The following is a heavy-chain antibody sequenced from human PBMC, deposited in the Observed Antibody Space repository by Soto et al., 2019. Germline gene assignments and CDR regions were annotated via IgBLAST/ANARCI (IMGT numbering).Heavy chain of an antibody. Sequence: GASVKVYCRASGGTFSIYAISWVRQAPGQGPEWMGGIIPIFGTANYAQKLQGRVTMTTDTSTSTAYMELRSLRSDDTAVYYCARDPFCEAAAGPEGYYYGMDVWGQGTTVTVSS. CDR1: GGTFSIYA. CDR2: IIPIFGTA. V-gene: IGHV1-69*05. J-gene: IGHJ6*02. D-gene: IGHD6-13*01. CDR3: ARDPFCEAAAGPEGYYYGMDV.